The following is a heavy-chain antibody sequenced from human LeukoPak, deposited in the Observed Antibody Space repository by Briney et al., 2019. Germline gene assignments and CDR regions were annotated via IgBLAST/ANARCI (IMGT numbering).Heavy chain of an antibody. D-gene: IGHD5-18*01. Sequence: GGSLRLSCAASGFTFSSYGMHWVRQAPGKGLEWVAFIRYDGSNKYYADSVEGRFTISRDNSKNTLYLQMNSLRAEDTAVYYCAKGPGYGHSSWGQGTLVTVSS. J-gene: IGHJ4*02. CDR1: GFTFSSYG. V-gene: IGHV3-30*02. CDR2: IRYDGSNK. CDR3: AKGPGYGHSS.